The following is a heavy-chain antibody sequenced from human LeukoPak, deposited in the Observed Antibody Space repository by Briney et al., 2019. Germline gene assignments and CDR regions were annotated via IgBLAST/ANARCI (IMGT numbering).Heavy chain of an antibody. CDR3: ARDREGATDY. CDR2: ISSNGGST. Sequence: PGGSLRLSCAASGFTFSSHAMHWVRQAPGKGLEYVSAISSNGGSTYYANSVKGRFTISRDNSKNTLYLQMGSLRAEDMAVYYCARDREGATDYWGQGTLVTVSS. V-gene: IGHV3-64*01. CDR1: GFTFSSHA. J-gene: IGHJ4*02. D-gene: IGHD1-26*01.